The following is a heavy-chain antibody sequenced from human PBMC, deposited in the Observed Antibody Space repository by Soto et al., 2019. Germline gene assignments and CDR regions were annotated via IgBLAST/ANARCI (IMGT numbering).Heavy chain of an antibody. CDR1: GFNFNSYD. CDR3: ARGVLGPGDYYYGMDV. J-gene: IGHJ6*02. D-gene: IGHD2-8*02. CDR2: FGAAGDT. V-gene: IGHV3-13*01. Sequence: EVQLVEFGGGLVRPGGSLRLSCAASGFNFNSYDMHWVRQATGKGLEWVAAFGAAGDTYYPGSVEGRFIISRENARNSFYLDMNSLTAGDTAVYYCARGVLGPGDYYYGMDVWGQGTTVTVFS.